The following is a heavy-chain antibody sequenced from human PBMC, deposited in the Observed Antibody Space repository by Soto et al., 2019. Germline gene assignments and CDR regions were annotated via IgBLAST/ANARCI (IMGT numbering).Heavy chain of an antibody. V-gene: IGHV4-28*01. CDR3: ARSHLAGASYFDY. CDR1: GYSISSNNW. Sequence: SETLSLTCAVSGYSISSNNWWGWIRQPPGKGLEWIGYIHYSGSTYYNPSLKSRVTMSVDTSKSQFSLKLSSVTAVDTALYYCARSHLAGASYFDYWGQGTLVTVSS. CDR2: IHYSGST. D-gene: IGHD1-26*01. J-gene: IGHJ4*02.